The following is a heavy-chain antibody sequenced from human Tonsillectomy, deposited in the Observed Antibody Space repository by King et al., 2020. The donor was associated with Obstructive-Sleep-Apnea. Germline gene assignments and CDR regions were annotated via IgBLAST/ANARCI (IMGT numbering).Heavy chain of an antibody. CDR2: ISYDGSNK. CDR1: GFTFSSYA. CDR3: ARDSGIATITWAFDI. J-gene: IGHJ3*02. D-gene: IGHD5-24*01. V-gene: IGHV3-30-3*01. Sequence: VQLVESGGGVVQPGRSLRLSCAASGFTFSSYAMYWVRQAPGKGLEWVAVISYDGSNKYYADSVKGRFTISRENSKNTLYLQMSSLRAEDTAVYYCARDSGIATITWAFDIWGQGTMVTVSS.